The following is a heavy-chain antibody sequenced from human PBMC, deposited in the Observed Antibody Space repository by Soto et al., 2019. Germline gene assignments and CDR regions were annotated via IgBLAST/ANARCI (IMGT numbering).Heavy chain of an antibody. CDR3: ARLNCSSTSCYDSAAAGWGRDAFDI. Sequence: GGSLRLSCAASGFTFSSYWMHWVRQAPGKGLVWVSRINSDGSSTSYADSVKGRFTISRDNAKNTLYLQMNSLRAEDTAVYYCARLNCSSTSCYDSAAAGWGRDAFDIWGQGTMVTVSS. J-gene: IGHJ3*02. CDR1: GFTFSSYW. V-gene: IGHV3-74*01. D-gene: IGHD2-2*01. CDR2: INSDGSST.